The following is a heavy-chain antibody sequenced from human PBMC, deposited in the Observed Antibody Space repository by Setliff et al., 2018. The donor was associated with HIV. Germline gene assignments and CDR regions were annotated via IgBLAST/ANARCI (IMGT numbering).Heavy chain of an antibody. CDR1: GYTFTDYG. V-gene: IGHV7-4-1*01. CDR2: INTNNGNP. D-gene: IGHD5-18*01. CDR3: ARDDSANTDLDF. J-gene: IGHJ4*02. Sequence: GASVKVSCKASGYTFTDYGINWVRQAPGQGLEWMGWINTNNGNPTYAQGFTGRFVFSSDTSVRTAYLQIVGLQAEDTAVYFCARDDSANTDLDFWGPGTLVTVSS.